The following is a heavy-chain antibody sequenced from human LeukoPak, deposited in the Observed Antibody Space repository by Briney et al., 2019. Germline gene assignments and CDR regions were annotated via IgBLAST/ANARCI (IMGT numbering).Heavy chain of an antibody. D-gene: IGHD3-10*01. CDR3: ARVRWFGELPTPYNWFDP. Sequence: PGGSLRLSCAASGFTFSSYSMNWGRQAPGKGLEWVSSISSSSSYIYYADSVKGRFTISRDNAKNSLYLQMNSLRAEDTAVYYCARVRWFGELPTPYNWFDPWGQGTLVTVSS. J-gene: IGHJ5*02. CDR1: GFTFSSYS. V-gene: IGHV3-21*01. CDR2: ISSSSSYI.